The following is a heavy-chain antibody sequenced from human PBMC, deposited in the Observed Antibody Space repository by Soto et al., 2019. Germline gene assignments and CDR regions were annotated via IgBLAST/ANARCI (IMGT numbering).Heavy chain of an antibody. CDR3: ASSMYSSGWFDY. V-gene: IGHV3-30-3*01. CDR1: GFTFSSYA. Sequence: QVQLVESGGGVVQPGRSLRLSCAASGFTFSSYAMHWVRQAPAKGLEWVAVISYDGSNKYYADSVKGRFTISRDNSKNTLYLQMNSLRAEDTAVYYCASSMYSSGWFDYWGQGTLVTVSS. CDR2: ISYDGSNK. D-gene: IGHD6-19*01. J-gene: IGHJ4*02.